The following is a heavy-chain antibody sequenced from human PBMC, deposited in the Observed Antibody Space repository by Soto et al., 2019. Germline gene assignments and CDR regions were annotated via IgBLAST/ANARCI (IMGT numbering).Heavy chain of an antibody. CDR3: AREGSGAAANPYVDD. J-gene: IGHJ4*02. CDR2: ISTSSAYR. D-gene: IGHD2-2*01. V-gene: IGHV3-21*04. CDR1: GFTFSSYT. Sequence: PRLSCAASGFTFSSYTMHWVRQAPGTALEWVSSISTSSAYRYITHSVTGRFTISRDNAKNSLYLQMTSLRAEDTAVYYCAREGSGAAANPYVDDWGQGTLLTVSS.